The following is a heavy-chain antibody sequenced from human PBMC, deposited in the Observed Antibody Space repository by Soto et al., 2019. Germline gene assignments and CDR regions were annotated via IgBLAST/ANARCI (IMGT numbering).Heavy chain of an antibody. Sequence: EVQLVESGGGLVQPGGSLRLSCAASGFSFSDSAMHWVRQASGKGLEWIARIRSKANSYIIAYVESVRGRFIITRDDSKNTAYLLMNDLNPGDTAIYYCSRGGDIGLNDNWGQGTPVTVS. D-gene: IGHD2-8*01. J-gene: IGHJ4*02. CDR1: GFSFSDSA. CDR2: IRSKANSYII. CDR3: SRGGDIGLNDN. V-gene: IGHV3-73*02.